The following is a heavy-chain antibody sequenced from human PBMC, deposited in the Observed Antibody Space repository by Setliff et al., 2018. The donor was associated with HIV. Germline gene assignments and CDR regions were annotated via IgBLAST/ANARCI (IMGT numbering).Heavy chain of an antibody. D-gene: IGHD3-10*01. CDR1: GVSISNYY. V-gene: IGHV4-59*01. Sequence: SETLSLTCTVSGVSISNYYWSWIRQTPEMGLEWIGYMYYGGATNYNPSLKSRVTISQDTSHNQFSLKLTSVTVTDTAVYYCVRALPKPRGLTWFDPWGQGTQVTVSS. CDR2: MYYGGAT. J-gene: IGHJ5*02. CDR3: VRALPKPRGLTWFDP.